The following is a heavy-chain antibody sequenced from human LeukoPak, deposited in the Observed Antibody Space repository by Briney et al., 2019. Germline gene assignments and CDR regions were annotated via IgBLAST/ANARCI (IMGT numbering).Heavy chain of an antibody. Sequence: GGSLRLSCAASGFTFSSYGMHWVRQAPGKGLEWVAVISYDGSNKYYADSVKGRFTISRDNSKNTLYLQMNSLRAEDTAVYYCAKEPFSGSYLDAFDIWGQGTMVTVSS. D-gene: IGHD1-26*01. J-gene: IGHJ3*02. V-gene: IGHV3-30*18. CDR2: ISYDGSNK. CDR1: GFTFSSYG. CDR3: AKEPFSGSYLDAFDI.